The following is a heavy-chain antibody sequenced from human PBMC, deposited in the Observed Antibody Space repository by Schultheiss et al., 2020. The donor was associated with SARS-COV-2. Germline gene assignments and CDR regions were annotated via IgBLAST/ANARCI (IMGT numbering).Heavy chain of an antibody. V-gene: IGHV3-9*01. J-gene: IGHJ4*02. Sequence: GGSLRLSCAASGFTFDDYAMHWVRQAPGKGLEWVSGISWNSGSIGYADSVKGRFTISRDNAKNSLYLQMNSLRAEDTALYYCVVGGGGSTSSYFDYWGQGTLVTVSS. CDR2: ISWNSGSI. D-gene: IGHD2-2*01. CDR1: GFTFDDYA. CDR3: VVGGGGSTSSYFDY.